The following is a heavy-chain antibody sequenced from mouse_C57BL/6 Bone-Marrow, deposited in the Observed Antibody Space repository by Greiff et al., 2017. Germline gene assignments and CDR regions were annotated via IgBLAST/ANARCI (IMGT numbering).Heavy chain of an antibody. V-gene: IGHV1-78*01. CDR1: GYTFTDHT. CDR2: IYPRDGST. D-gene: IGHD2-3*01. Sequence: QVQLQQSDAELVKPGASVKISCKVSGYTFTDHTIHWMKQRPEQGLEWIGYIYPRDGSTKYNEKFKGKATLTADKSSSTAYMQLNSLTSEDSAVYFCARPGNGYYETHAFAYWGQGTLVTVSA. J-gene: IGHJ3*01. CDR3: ARPGNGYYETHAFAY.